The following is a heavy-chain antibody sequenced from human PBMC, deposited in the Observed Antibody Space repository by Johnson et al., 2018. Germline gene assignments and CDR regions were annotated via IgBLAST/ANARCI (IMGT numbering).Heavy chain of an antibody. CDR1: GGSISSYY. V-gene: IGHV4-59*01. D-gene: IGHD3-10*01. J-gene: IGHJ6*03. CDR3: AITMVRRVSYYYYMDF. Sequence: QVQLQESGPGLVKPSETLSLTCTVSGGSISSYYWSWIRQPPGKGLEWIGYIYYSGSTNYNPSLKSRVTISVDTSKNQFSLKLISVTAADTAVYYCAITMVRRVSYYYYMDFWGKGTTVTVSS. CDR2: IYYSGST.